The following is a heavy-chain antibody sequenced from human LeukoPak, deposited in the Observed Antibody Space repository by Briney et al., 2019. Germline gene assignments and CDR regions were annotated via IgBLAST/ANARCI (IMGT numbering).Heavy chain of an antibody. CDR1: GYRFSSFW. D-gene: IGHD3-10*01. V-gene: IGHV5-51*01. CDR2: IYPDESDT. J-gene: IGHJ5*02. Sequence: GESLKISCETPGYRFSSFWIGWVRQIPGKGLEWVGAIYPDESDTRYDPSLKGQVAISADKSVRTAYVQWSSLKASDTAMYYCVRQRGASGTINWLDPWGQGSLVTVSS. CDR3: VRQRGASGTINWLDP.